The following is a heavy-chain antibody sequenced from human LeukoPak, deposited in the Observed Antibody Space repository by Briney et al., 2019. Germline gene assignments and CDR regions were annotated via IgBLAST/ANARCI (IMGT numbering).Heavy chain of an antibody. CDR1: GFTFSSYG. CDR2: ISYDGSNK. V-gene: IGHV3-30*18. Sequence: SGGSLRLSCAASGFTFSSYGMHWVRQAPDKGLEWVAVISYDGSNKYYADSVKGRFTISRDNSKNTLYLQMNSLRAEDTAVYYCAKRGGGMATIYFDYWGQGTLVTVSS. J-gene: IGHJ4*02. D-gene: IGHD5-24*01. CDR3: AKRGGGMATIYFDY.